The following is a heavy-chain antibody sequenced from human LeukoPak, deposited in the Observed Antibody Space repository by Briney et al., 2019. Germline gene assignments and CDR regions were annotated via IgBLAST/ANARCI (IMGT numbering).Heavy chain of an antibody. CDR2: IRSKAYRGTT. CDR3: TRGPIQLWIHNAMDV. D-gene: IGHD5-18*01. CDR1: RFTFGDHA. J-gene: IGHJ6*02. V-gene: IGHV3-49*04. Sequence: GGSLRLSCTASRFTFGDHAMSWVRQAPGKGLEWVGYIRSKAYRGTTEYAASVKGRFTISRDDSRSIAYLQMNSLKIEDTVVYYCTRGPIQLWIHNAMDVWGQGTTVTVSS.